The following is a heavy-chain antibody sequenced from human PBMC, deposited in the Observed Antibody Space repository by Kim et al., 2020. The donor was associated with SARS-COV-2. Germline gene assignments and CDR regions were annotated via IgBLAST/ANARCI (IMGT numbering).Heavy chain of an antibody. CDR3: ARDREIFGVVTYYYGMDV. CDR2: ISSSSSYT. D-gene: IGHD3-3*01. V-gene: IGHV3-11*06. J-gene: IGHJ6*02. CDR1: GFTFSDYY. Sequence: GGSLRLSCAASGFTFSDYYMSWIRQAPGKGLEWVSYISSSSSYTNYADSVKGRFTISRDNAKNSLYLQMNSLRAEDTAVYYCARDREIFGVVTYYYGMDVWGQGTTVTVSS.